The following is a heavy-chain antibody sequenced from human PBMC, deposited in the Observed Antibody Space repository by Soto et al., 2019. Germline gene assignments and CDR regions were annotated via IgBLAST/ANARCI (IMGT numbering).Heavy chain of an antibody. Sequence: SETLCLPCDVSGDTSGTGGDTWAWIRQPPGKALEWIGHTYHSGSTYYNPSLKSRVTISVDTSKNQFSLKLSSVTAADTAVYYCARSLRRGPPFDFCGQGTLVTVSS. CDR1: GDTSGTGGDT. J-gene: IGHJ4*02. V-gene: IGHV4-30-2*05. D-gene: IGHD3-10*01. CDR2: TYHSGST. CDR3: ARSLRRGPPFDF.